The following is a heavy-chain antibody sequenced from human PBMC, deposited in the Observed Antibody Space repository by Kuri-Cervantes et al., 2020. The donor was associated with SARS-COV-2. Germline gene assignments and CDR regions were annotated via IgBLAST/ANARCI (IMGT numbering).Heavy chain of an antibody. CDR1: GCSIISYY. D-gene: IGHD2-2*01. Sequence: SETLSLSWTVRGCSIISYYWSWIRQPPGKGLEWIGYIYYSGSTNYNPSLKSRVTISVDTYKKQFSLKLSSVTAADTALYYCVGRYCSSTSCETDYGIDVWGQGTTVTVSS. J-gene: IGHJ6*02. V-gene: IGHV4-59*12. CDR2: IYYSGST. CDR3: VGRYCSSTSCETDYGIDV.